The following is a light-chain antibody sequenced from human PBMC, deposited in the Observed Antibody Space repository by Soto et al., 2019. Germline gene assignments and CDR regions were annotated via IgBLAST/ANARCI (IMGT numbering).Light chain of an antibody. Sequence: DIQMTQSTSSLSASVGDRVTITCRASQSISSYLNWYQQKPGKAPKLLIYAASSLQSGVPSRFSGSGSGTDFTLTISSLQPEDFATYYCQQSYSTPPFGGGTKVEIK. CDR2: AAS. V-gene: IGKV1-39*01. CDR1: QSISSY. J-gene: IGKJ4*01. CDR3: QQSYSTPP.